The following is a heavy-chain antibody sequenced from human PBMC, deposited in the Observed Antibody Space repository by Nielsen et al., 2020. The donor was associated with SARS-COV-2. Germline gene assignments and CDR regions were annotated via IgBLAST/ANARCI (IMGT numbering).Heavy chain of an antibody. CDR2: VSYDGSIE. V-gene: IGHV3-30-3*01. Sequence: WIRQPPGKGLEWVAIVSYDGSIEYHADSVKGRFTISRDNSKNTLYLQMNSLRAEDTAIYYCGRDRFTYRYGPIDYWGQGTLVTVSS. CDR3: GRDRFTYRYGPIDY. J-gene: IGHJ4*02. D-gene: IGHD5-18*01.